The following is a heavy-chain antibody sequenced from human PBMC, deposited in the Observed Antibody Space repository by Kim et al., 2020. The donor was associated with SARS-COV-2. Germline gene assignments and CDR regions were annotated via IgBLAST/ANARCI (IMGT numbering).Heavy chain of an antibody. CDR1: GFTFSSYS. D-gene: IGHD2-21*02. Sequence: GGSLRLSCAASGFTFSSYSMNWVRQAPGKGLEWVSSISSSSSYIYYADSVKGRFTISRDNAKNSLYLQMNSLRAEDTAVYYCARDGGGNSLIFDYWGQGTLVTVSS. CDR2: ISSSSSYI. CDR3: ARDGGGNSLIFDY. J-gene: IGHJ4*02. V-gene: IGHV3-21*01.